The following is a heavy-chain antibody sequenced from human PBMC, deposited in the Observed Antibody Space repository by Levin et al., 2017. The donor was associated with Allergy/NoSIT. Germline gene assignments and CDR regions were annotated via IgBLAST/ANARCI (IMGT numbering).Heavy chain of an antibody. Sequence: GGSLRLSCAASGFTFSSYAMHWVRQAPGKGLEWVAVISYDGSNKYYADSVKGRFTISRDNSKNTLYLQMNSLRAEDTAVYYCARDPARYYYDSSGYPDYWGQGTLVTVSS. D-gene: IGHD3-22*01. CDR3: ARDPARYYYDSSGYPDY. CDR1: GFTFSSYA. J-gene: IGHJ4*02. CDR2: ISYDGSNK. V-gene: IGHV3-30-3*01.